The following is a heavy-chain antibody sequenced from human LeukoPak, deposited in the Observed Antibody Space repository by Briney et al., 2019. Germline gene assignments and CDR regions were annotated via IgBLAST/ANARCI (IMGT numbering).Heavy chain of an antibody. CDR2: IYYSGST. CDR3: ARGLSIGSSWYAVDY. Sequence: KPSETLSLTCTVSGGSISSYYWSWIRQPPGKGLEGIGYIYYSGSTNYNPSLKSRVTISVDTSKNQFSLKLSSVTAADTAVYYCARGLSIGSSWYAVDYWGQGTLVTVSS. V-gene: IGHV4-59*01. J-gene: IGHJ4*02. D-gene: IGHD6-13*01. CDR1: GGSISSYY.